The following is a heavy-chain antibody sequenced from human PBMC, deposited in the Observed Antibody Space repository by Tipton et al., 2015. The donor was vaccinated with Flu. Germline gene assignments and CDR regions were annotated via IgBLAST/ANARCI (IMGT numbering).Heavy chain of an antibody. D-gene: IGHD3-9*01. J-gene: IGHJ5*02. CDR1: GAFLSTSTLY. Sequence: LGLSCTVSGAFLSTSTLYWGWTRQAPGKGLEWIGSIYYSGTTYYNPSLKSRVTISVDLSKNQFSLRLTSVTAADTAVYYCAREGSLRYFDWIPSNWFDPWGPGTPVAVSS. CDR2: IYYSGTT. V-gene: IGHV4-39*07. CDR3: AREGSLRYFDWIPSNWFDP.